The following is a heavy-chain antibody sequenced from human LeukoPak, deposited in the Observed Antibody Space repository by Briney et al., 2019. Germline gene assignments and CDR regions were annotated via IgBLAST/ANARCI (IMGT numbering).Heavy chain of an antibody. CDR2: IYYTGTT. D-gene: IGHD3-22*01. CDR1: GGSFSGYY. CDR3: ARTPVRPRFSGYYG. Sequence: SETLSLTCAVYGGSFSGYYWSWIRQPPGKGLEWIGYIYYTGTTDSNPSLKSRVTISVDTSKNQFSLKLSSVTAADTAVYYCARTPVRPRFSGYYGWSQGTLVTVSS. V-gene: IGHV4-59*01. J-gene: IGHJ4*02.